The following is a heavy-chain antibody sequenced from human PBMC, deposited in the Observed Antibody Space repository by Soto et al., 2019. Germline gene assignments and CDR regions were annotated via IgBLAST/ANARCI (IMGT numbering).Heavy chain of an antibody. CDR3: AGEGVPSSMSRPWMGSYYYGLDV. J-gene: IGHJ6*02. Sequence: QVQLVQSGAEVKKPGSSVKVSCRAPGGTFNSHTISWVRQAPGQGLEWMGGIMPMFGVTNYARKFQGRLTMTGDESTKTAYMEVRGLTSEDPAVYYCAGEGVPSSMSRPWMGSYYYGLDVWGQGTTVIVSS. D-gene: IGHD2-2*01. CDR1: GGTFNSHT. CDR2: IMPMFGVT. V-gene: IGHV1-69*12.